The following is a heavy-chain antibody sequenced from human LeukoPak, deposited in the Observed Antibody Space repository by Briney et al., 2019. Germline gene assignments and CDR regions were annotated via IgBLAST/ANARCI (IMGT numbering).Heavy chain of an antibody. V-gene: IGHV5-51*01. Sequence: GEPLKISSKGAGYSFTSYWICWVRQMPGKVLEWVGIIYPGDSDTRYSPSFQGQVTISADKSISTAYLQWSSLKASDTAMYYCARQGYNYVQVDYWGQGTLVTVSS. CDR2: IYPGDSDT. D-gene: IGHD5-12*01. J-gene: IGHJ4*02. CDR1: GYSFTSYW. CDR3: ARQGYNYVQVDY.